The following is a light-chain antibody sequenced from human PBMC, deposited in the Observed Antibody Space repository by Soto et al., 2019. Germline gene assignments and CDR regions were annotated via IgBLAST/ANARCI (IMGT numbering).Light chain of an antibody. V-gene: IGLV1-51*01. CDR3: GTWDSSLLTYV. Sequence: QSVLTQPPSLSAAPGQKVTISCSGSISNIGNHFVSWYQQLPGTAPRLLIYDNDKRHSGIPDRFSGSKSGTSVTLGITGLQPGDEADYYCGTWDSSLLTYVLGSGTKVTVL. CDR1: ISNIGNHF. CDR2: DND. J-gene: IGLJ1*01.